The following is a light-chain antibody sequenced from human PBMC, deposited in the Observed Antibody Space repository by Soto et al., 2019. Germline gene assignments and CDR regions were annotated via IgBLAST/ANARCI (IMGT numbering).Light chain of an antibody. CDR3: QHHNSYSQT. CDR2: GAS. Sequence: DIQLTQSPPTLSASVGDRVTITCRASQSIRYYLAWYQQMPGKAPKLLIYGASSLQSGVPSRFSGSGSGTXXXXXXXSLQPDDFATYFCQHHNSYSQTFGQGTKVEIK. V-gene: IGKV1-5*01. J-gene: IGKJ1*01. CDR1: QSIRYY.